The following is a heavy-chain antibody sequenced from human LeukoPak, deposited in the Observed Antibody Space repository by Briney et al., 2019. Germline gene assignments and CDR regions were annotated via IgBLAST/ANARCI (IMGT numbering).Heavy chain of an antibody. D-gene: IGHD3-22*01. V-gene: IGHV1-2*02. J-gene: IGHJ4*02. CDR2: INPNSGVT. CDR1: GYTFTGYY. Sequence: ASVKVSCKASGYTFTGYYMHWVRQAPGQGLEWMGWINPNSGVTNYAQNFHDRVTITAETSTTTAYMELSSLRSEDTAVYYCARSQSYYYDSSGYDFDHWGQGTLVTVSS. CDR3: ARSQSYYYDSSGYDFDH.